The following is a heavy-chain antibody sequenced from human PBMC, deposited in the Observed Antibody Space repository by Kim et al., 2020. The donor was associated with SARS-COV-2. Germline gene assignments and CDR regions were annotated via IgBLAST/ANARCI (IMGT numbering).Heavy chain of an antibody. CDR1: GFTFSSYG. J-gene: IGHJ4*02. D-gene: IGHD3-10*01. CDR2: IWYDGSNK. CDR3: ARGIVLYGSASGRGDYFDY. V-gene: IGHV3-33*01. Sequence: GWSLRLSCASSGFTFSSYGMHWVRQAPGKGLEWVAVIWYDGSNKYYADSVKGRFTISRDNSKNTLYLQMNSLRAEDTAVYYCARGIVLYGSASGRGDYFDYWGQGTLVTVSS.